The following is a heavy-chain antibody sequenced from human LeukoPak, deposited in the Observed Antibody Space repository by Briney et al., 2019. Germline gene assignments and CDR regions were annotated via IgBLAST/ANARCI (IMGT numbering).Heavy chain of an antibody. CDR2: MNPNSGNT. V-gene: IGHV1-8*01. D-gene: IGHD3-3*01. CDR3: AIFRGGPTITIFGDYYFDY. Sequence: GASVKVSCKASGYTSTSYDINWVRQATGQGLEWMGWMNPNSGNTGYAQKFQGRVTMIRNTSISTAYMELSSLRSEDTSVYYCAIFRGGPTITIFGDYYFDYWGQGTLVTVSS. J-gene: IGHJ4*02. CDR1: GYTSTSYD.